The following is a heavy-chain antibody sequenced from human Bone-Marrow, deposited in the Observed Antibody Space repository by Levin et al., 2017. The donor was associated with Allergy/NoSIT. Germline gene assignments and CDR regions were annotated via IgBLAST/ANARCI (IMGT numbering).Heavy chain of an antibody. CDR3: ATSSGGAIVVVVAATYAFDI. V-gene: IGHV3-23*01. CDR1: GFTFSSYA. D-gene: IGHD2-15*01. J-gene: IGHJ3*02. CDR2: ISGSGGST. Sequence: GGSLRLSCAASGFTFSSYAMSWVRQAPGKGLEWVSAISGSGGSTYYADSVKGRFTISRDNSKNTLYLQMNSLRAEDTAVYYCATSSGGAIVVVVAATYAFDIWGQGTMVTVSS.